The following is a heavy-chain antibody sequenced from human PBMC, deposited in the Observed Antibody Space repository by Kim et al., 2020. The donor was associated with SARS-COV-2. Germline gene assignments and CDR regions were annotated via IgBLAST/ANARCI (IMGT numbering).Heavy chain of an antibody. CDR3: ASYLQYGNWFDP. Sequence: YYTPSLKSRVTIAVDRSKNQFSLKLSSVTAADTAVYYCASYLQYGNWFDPWGQGTLVTVSS. J-gene: IGHJ5*02. D-gene: IGHD4-4*01. V-gene: IGHV4-30-2*01.